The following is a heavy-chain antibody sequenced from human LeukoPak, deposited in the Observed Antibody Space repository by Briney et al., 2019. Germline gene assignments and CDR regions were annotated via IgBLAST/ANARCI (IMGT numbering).Heavy chain of an antibody. CDR3: ATTKQARRYFDY. J-gene: IGHJ4*02. CDR2: INPSGGNT. CDR1: GFTFSSNP. Sequence: PGGSLRLSCAGSGFTFSSNPLSWVRQAPGKGLEWVSAINPSGGNTYYADSVRGRFTISRDNSKNTLHLQMNTLRAEDTAVYYCATTKQARRYFDYWGQGTLVTVSS. D-gene: IGHD1-1*01. V-gene: IGHV3-23*01.